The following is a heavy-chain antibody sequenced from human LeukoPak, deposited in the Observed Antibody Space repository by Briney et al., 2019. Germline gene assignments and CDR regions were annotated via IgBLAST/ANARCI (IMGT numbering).Heavy chain of an antibody. CDR1: GYTFTIYR. CDR2: ISAYNGNT. Sequence: ASVKVSCRASGYTFTIYRISWVRQAPGQGLEWMGWISAYNGNTNYAQKLQGRVTMTTDTSTSTAYMELRSLRSDDTAVYYCARSVSYYYDSSRPGYFQHWGQGTLVTVSS. D-gene: IGHD3-22*01. J-gene: IGHJ1*01. CDR3: ARSVSYYYDSSRPGYFQH. V-gene: IGHV1-18*01.